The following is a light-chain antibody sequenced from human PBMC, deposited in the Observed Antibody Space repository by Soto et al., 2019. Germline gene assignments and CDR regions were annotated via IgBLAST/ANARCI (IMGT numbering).Light chain of an antibody. J-gene: IGKJ1*01. Sequence: DIQMTQSPSTLSASVGDRVTITCRASQSISSWLAWYQQKPGKAPKLLIYDASSLESGVPSRFSGSGSGTEFTLTISRLQPDDFATYYCQQETFGQGTKVEIK. V-gene: IGKV1-5*01. CDR2: DAS. CDR1: QSISSW. CDR3: QQET.